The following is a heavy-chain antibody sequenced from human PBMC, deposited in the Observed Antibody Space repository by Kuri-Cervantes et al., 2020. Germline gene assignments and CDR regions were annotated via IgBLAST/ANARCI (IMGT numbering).Heavy chain of an antibody. Sequence: GESLKISCTASGFTFSTCAMSWVRQSPGKGLEWVSAISGSGGSTYYADSVKGRFTISRDNSKNTLYLQMNSLRAEDTAVYYCAKDFDRGISGSWGQGTLVTVSS. CDR2: ISGSGGST. J-gene: IGHJ4*02. CDR1: GFTFSTCA. V-gene: IGHV3-23*01. D-gene: IGHD1-26*01. CDR3: AKDFDRGISGS.